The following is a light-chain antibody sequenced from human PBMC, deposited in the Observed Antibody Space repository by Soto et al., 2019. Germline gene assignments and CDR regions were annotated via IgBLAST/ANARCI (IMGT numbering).Light chain of an antibody. Sequence: DIQMTQSPSTLSAFVGDRVTITCRASQTISGWLAWYQQKPGKAPNLLIYRTSSLQSGVPSRFGGSGSGTDFTLTIDNLQPDDFAPYNCQQYYSDSIFGQGTKLEMK. CDR3: QQYYSDSI. V-gene: IGKV1-5*03. CDR1: QTISGW. J-gene: IGKJ2*01. CDR2: RTS.